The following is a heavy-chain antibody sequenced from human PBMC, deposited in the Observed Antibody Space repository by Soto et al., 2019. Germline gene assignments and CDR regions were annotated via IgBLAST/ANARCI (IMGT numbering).Heavy chain of an antibody. Sequence: AGGSLRLSRAASGFTFSTYSLTWVRQPPGKRMQWVSYIGGSSSAIYDGDSDKGRVSNSRDNAKNSLYAQMNSLSGEDTDVYYCARCASGGYYNYYAMDVWGQGTTVTVSS. CDR2: IGGSSSAI. CDR1: GFTFSTYS. D-gene: IGHD2-15*01. V-gene: IGHV3-48*01. CDR3: ARCASGGYYNYYAMDV. J-gene: IGHJ6*02.